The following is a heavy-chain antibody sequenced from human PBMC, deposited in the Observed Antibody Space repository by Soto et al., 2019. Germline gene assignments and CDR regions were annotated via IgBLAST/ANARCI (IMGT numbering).Heavy chain of an antibody. Sequence: SVKVSCKASGGTFSSYAISWVRQAPGQGLEWMGGIIPIFGTANYAQKFQGRVTITADESTSTAYMELSSLRSEDTAVYYCAAAVNYDFWSGLYYYYYMDVWGKGTTVTVSS. CDR1: GGTFSSYA. V-gene: IGHV1-69*13. CDR2: IIPIFGTA. D-gene: IGHD3-3*01. CDR3: AAAVNYDFWSGLYYYYYMDV. J-gene: IGHJ6*03.